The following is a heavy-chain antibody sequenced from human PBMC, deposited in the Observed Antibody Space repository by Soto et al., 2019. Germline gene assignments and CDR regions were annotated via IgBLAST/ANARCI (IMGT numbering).Heavy chain of an antibody. Sequence: QVHLQESGPGLVKPSETLSLTCAVSSASLDSDNWSWIRQPPGKGLEWIGYIYPNGRTNYYPSLRGRVAISLEKSKNPQSLRLDSMFAADAAVYFCARMRGLGEISPVFDHCGQGPVVTVSA. CDR1: SASLDSDN. D-gene: IGHD3-16*02. CDR2: IYPNGRT. CDR3: ARMRGLGEISPVFDH. J-gene: IGHJ4*02. V-gene: IGHV4-4*08.